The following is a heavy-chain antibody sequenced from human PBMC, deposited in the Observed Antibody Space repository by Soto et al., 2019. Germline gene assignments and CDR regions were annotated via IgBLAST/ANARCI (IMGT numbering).Heavy chain of an antibody. Sequence: TLSLTCTVSGGSISSGDYYWSWIRQPPGKGLEWIGYIYYSGSTYYNPSLKSRVTISVDTSKNQFSLKLSSVTAADTAVYYCARKNQRWLKAIDYWGQGTLDTVSS. CDR1: GGSISSGDYY. V-gene: IGHV4-30-4*01. CDR3: ARKNQRWLKAIDY. CDR2: IYYSGST. D-gene: IGHD5-12*01. J-gene: IGHJ4*02.